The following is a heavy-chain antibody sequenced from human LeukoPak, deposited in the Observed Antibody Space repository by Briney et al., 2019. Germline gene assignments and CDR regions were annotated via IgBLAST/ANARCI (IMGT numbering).Heavy chain of an antibody. CDR2: INPNSGGT. J-gene: IGHJ4*02. D-gene: IGHD3-9*01. CDR3: ARSNYDILTGLDY. V-gene: IGHV1-2*04. CDR1: GYTFTGYY. Sequence: ASVKVSCKASGYTFTGYYMHWVRQAPGQGLERMGWINPNSGGTNYAQKFQGWVTMTRDTSISTAYMELSRLRSDDTAVYYCARSNYDILTGLDYWGQGTLVTVSS.